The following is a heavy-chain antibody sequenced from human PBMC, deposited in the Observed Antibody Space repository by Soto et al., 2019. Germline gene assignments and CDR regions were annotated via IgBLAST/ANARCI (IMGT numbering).Heavy chain of an antibody. CDR3: ARGLEFNGMDV. Sequence: PSETLSLTCAVSGYSIGSGYYWGWIRQSPGKGLEWIGTIFHSGSTYHNPSLRSRVTISLDTSNNQFSLRLTGVTAADTAVYYCARGLEFNGMDVWSQGTTVTVSS. D-gene: IGHD3-10*01. V-gene: IGHV4-38-2*01. J-gene: IGHJ6*02. CDR1: GYSIGSGYY. CDR2: IFHSGST.